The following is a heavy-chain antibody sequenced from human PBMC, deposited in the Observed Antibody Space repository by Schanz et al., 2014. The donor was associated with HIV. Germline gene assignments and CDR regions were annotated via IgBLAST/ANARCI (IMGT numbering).Heavy chain of an antibody. CDR1: GFTFRSYG. CDR3: AREAILTGYYNLDY. D-gene: IGHD3-9*01. CDR2: TWYDGSNK. V-gene: IGHV3-33*01. Sequence: QVQLVESGGGVVQPGRSLRLSCAASGFTFRSYGMHWVRQAPGKGLEWVAVTWYDGSNKYYADSVKGRFTISRDNSKNTLFLQMNSLRAEDTAVYFCAREAILTGYYNLDYWGQGTLVTVSS. J-gene: IGHJ4*02.